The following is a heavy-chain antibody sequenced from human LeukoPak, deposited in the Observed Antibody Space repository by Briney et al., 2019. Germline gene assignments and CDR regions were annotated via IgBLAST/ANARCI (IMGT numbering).Heavy chain of an antibody. Sequence: GGSLRLSCAASGFTFSSYAMHWVRQAPGKGLEWVAVISYDGSNKYYADSVKGRFTISRDKSKNTLYLQMNSLRAEDTAAYYCARDYVVNHLDYWGQGTLVTVSS. D-gene: IGHD3-22*01. V-gene: IGHV3-30-3*01. CDR1: GFTFSSYA. CDR3: ARDYVVNHLDY. J-gene: IGHJ4*02. CDR2: ISYDGSNK.